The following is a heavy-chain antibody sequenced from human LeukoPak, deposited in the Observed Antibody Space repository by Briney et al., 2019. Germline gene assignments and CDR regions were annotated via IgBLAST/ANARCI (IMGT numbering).Heavy chain of an antibody. CDR2: ISYDGSNK. CDR1: GFTLSSYG. V-gene: IGHV3-30*18. J-gene: IGHJ4*02. CDR3: AKDSSGSYYYFDY. Sequence: GGSLRLSCAASGFTLSSYGMHWVRQAPGKGLEWVAVISYDGSNKYYADSVKGRFTISRDNSKNTLYLQMNSLRAEDTAVYYCAKDSSGSYYYFDYWGQGTLVTVSS. D-gene: IGHD1-26*01.